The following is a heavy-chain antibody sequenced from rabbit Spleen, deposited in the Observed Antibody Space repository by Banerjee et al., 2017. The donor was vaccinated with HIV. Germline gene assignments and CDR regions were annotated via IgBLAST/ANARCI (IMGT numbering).Heavy chain of an antibody. CDR1: GFSFSVSSY. V-gene: IGHV1S40*01. J-gene: IGHJ6*01. CDR2: IDAGSSDFT. Sequence: QSLEESGGDLVKPGASLTLTCTASGFSFSVSSYMCWVRQAPGKGLEWIACIDAGSSDFTYFASWAKGRFTISKTSSTTVTLQMTSLTAADTATYFCARDTSSSFSSYGMDLWGPGTLVTVS. CDR3: ARDTSSSFSSYGMDL. D-gene: IGHD1-1*01.